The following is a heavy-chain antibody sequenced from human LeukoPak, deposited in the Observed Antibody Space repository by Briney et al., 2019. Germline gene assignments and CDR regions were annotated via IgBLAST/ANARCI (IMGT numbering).Heavy chain of an antibody. V-gene: IGHV3-23*01. J-gene: IGHJ4*02. CDR2: ISGSGGST. Sequence: GGSLRLSCAASGFTFSSYAMSWVRQAPGKGLEWVSAISGSGGSTYYADSVKCRFTISRDNSKNTLYLQVNSLRAEDTAVYYCAKDRVSVYYYDSSGYYYFDYWGQGTLVTVSS. CDR1: GFTFSSYA. D-gene: IGHD3-22*01. CDR3: AKDRVSVYYYDSSGYYYFDY.